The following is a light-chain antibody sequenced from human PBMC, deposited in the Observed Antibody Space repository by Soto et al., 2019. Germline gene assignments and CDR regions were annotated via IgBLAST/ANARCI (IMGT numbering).Light chain of an antibody. CDR1: SSDVGSYNL. CDR2: EVS. Sequence: QSALTQPASVSGSPGQSITISCTGTSSDVGSYNLVSWYQQHPGKAPKLMIYEVSKWPSGVSNRFSGSKSGNTASLTISGLQAEDEADYYCSSYTGSSTLYVFGAGTKLTVL. CDR3: SSYTGSSTLYV. V-gene: IGLV2-23*02. J-gene: IGLJ1*01.